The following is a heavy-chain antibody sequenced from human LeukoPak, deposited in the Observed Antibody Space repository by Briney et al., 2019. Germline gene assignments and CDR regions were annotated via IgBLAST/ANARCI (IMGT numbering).Heavy chain of an antibody. V-gene: IGHV4-39*07. Sequence: SETLSLTCTVSGGSISSSSYCWGWIRQPPGKGREWIGSIYDSGSTYYNPSLKSRVTISVDPSKHQFSLKPGSVTAADTAVYYCGLVPAIAAPVDYWGQGTLVTVSS. CDR2: IYDSGST. J-gene: IGHJ4*02. CDR1: GGSISSSSYC. CDR3: GLVPAIAAPVDY. D-gene: IGHD2-2*01.